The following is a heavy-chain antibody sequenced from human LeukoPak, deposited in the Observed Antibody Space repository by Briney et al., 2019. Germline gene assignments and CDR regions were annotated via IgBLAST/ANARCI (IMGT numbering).Heavy chain of an antibody. CDR1: GFTFSSYA. CDR2: IRGSGGST. V-gene: IGHV3-23*01. D-gene: IGHD3-10*01. Sequence: GGSLRLSCAASGFTFSSYAMNWVRQAPGKGLEWVSTIRGSGGSTYYADSVKGRFTISRDNSKNTLSLQMDRLRAEDTAVYYCAKDQWWFGELHAFDIWGQGTMVTVSS. J-gene: IGHJ3*02. CDR3: AKDQWWFGELHAFDI.